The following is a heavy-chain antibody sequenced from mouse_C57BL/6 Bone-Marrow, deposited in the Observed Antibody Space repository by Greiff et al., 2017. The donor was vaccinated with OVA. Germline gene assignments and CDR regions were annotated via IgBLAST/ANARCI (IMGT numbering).Heavy chain of an antibody. CDR2: IYPRDGST. D-gene: IGHD4-1*01. V-gene: IGHV1-78*01. CDR3: AREPALLGYKDY. J-gene: IGHJ4*01. CDR1: GYTFTDHT. Sequence: VQLQQSDAELVKPGASVKISCKASGYTFTDHTIHWMKQRPEQGLEWIGYIYPRDGSTKYNAKFKGKATLTADKSSSTAYMQLNSLTSEDSAVDFCAREPALLGYKDYWGQGTSVTVSS.